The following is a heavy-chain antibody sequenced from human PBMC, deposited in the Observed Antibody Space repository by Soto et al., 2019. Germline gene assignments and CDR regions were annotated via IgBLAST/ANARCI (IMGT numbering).Heavy chain of an antibody. J-gene: IGHJ4*02. CDR1: GYSFTSYW. CDR2: IFPGNSET. Sequence: GESLKISCKGSGYSFTSYWIGWVRQMPGKGLEWMGIIFPGNSETIYSPSFQGQVTLSADKSINTAYLQWSGLKASDTAMYYCARALLRDGYAFDYWGRGTLVTVSS. V-gene: IGHV5-51*01. CDR3: ARALLRDGYAFDY. D-gene: IGHD5-12*01.